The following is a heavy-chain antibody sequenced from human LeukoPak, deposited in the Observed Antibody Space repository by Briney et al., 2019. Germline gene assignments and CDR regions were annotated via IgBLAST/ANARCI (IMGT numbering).Heavy chain of an antibody. CDR3: LHYRSGWH. Sequence: GALRLSCAVSGLKFSDAWMNWARQAPGKGLEWVGRIGNKADGGTTVYAAPVKGRFTISRDDSKNTAYLQMNSLKTEDTAVYYCLHYRSGWHWGQGTLVTVSS. D-gene: IGHD6-19*01. CDR2: IGNKADGGTT. V-gene: IGHV3-15*04. CDR1: GLKFSDAW. J-gene: IGHJ4*02.